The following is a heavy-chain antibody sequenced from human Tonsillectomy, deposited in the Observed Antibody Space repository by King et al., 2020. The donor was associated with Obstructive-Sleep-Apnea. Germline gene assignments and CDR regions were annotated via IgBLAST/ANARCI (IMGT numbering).Heavy chain of an antibody. CDR1: GFTFSSYS. CDR2: ISSSSSYI. Sequence: VQLVESGGGLVKPGGSLRLSCAASGFTFSSYSMNWVRQAPGKGLEWVSSISSSSSYIYYADSVKGRFTISRDNAKNSLYLQMNSLRAEDTAVYYCARGGRLASRYGMDVWGQGTAVTVSS. V-gene: IGHV3-21*01. CDR3: ARGGRLASRYGMDV. D-gene: IGHD3-16*01. J-gene: IGHJ6*02.